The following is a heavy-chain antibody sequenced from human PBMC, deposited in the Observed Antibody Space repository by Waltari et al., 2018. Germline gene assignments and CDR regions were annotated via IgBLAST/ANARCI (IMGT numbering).Heavy chain of an antibody. D-gene: IGHD7-27*01. CDR2: KKQDGSEK. CDR3: ARAANWGFYFDN. CDR1: GFTFSTYW. J-gene: IGHJ4*02. Sequence: EVQLVESGGGLVQPGGSLRLSCAASGFTFSTYWMSWVRQAPGKGLEGVANKKQDGSEKYDVDFEKGRVTSTRDNAKKSLYLQMNSLGAKDTAVYYCARAANWGFYFDNWGQGTLVTVSS. V-gene: IGHV3-7*01.